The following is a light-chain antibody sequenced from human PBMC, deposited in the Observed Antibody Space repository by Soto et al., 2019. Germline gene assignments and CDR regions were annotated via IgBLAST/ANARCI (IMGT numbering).Light chain of an antibody. Sequence: IQLTQSPSSLSASVGDRVTIVCRASESISDYLNWYQLKSGEAPKVLIYSASTLRGGVPSRFSGPGSGTEFTLTISSLQPEDVATYYCQQTFSHLLSFGGGTTVEIK. V-gene: IGKV1-39*01. CDR1: ESISDY. J-gene: IGKJ4*01. CDR3: QQTFSHLLS. CDR2: SAS.